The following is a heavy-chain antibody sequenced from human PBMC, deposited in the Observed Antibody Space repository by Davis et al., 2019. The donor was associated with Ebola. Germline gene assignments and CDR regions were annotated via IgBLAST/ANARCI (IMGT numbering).Heavy chain of an antibody. D-gene: IGHD3-22*01. CDR1: GGSFSDYY. CDR3: ARGRYYYDSSGYWTY. Sequence: MPSETLSLTCAVYGGSFSDYYWSWIRQPPGKGLEWIGEINHSGSTNYNPSLKSRVTISVDTSKNQFSLKLSSVTAADTAVYYCARGRYYYDSSGYWTYWGQGTLVTVSS. J-gene: IGHJ4*02. CDR2: INHSGST. V-gene: IGHV4-34*01.